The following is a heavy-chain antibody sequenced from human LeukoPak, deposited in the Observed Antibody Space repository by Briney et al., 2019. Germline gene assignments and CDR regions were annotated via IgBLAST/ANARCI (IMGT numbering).Heavy chain of an antibody. CDR3: ARDQALYFSYGDY. CDR2: ISSSSSYI. J-gene: IGHJ4*02. Sequence: PGGSLRLSCAASGFTFSSYSMNWVRQAPGKGLEWVSSISSSSSYIYYADSVKGRFTISRDNSKNTLYLQVNSLTAEDTAVYYCARDQALYFSYGDYWGQGTLVTVSS. CDR1: GFTFSSYS. D-gene: IGHD3-16*01. V-gene: IGHV3-21*01.